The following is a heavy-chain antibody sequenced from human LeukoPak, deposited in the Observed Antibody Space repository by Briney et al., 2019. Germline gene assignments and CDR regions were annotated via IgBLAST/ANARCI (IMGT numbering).Heavy chain of an antibody. CDR1: GDSIGSTNYY. CDR2: IYTSGST. V-gene: IGHV4-61*02. J-gene: IGHJ2*01. Sequence: PSETLSLTCAVSGDSIGSTNYYWSWLRQPAGKGLEWIGRIYTSGSTNYNPSLKSRVTMSVDTSKNQFSLKLSSVTAADTAVYYCARGGDYVAWYFDLWGRGTLVTVSS. D-gene: IGHD4-17*01. CDR3: ARGGDYVAWYFDL.